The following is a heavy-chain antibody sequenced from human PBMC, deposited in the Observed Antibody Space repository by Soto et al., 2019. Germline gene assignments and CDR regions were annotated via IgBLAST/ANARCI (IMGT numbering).Heavy chain of an antibody. D-gene: IGHD5-12*01. CDR2: TYYRSKWYN. CDR1: GDSVSSNSAA. CDR3: ARDGRGATTDYHYYGMDV. J-gene: IGHJ6*02. V-gene: IGHV6-1*01. Sequence: SQTLSLTCAISGDSVSSNSAAWNWIRQSPSRGLEWLGRTYYRSKWYNDYAVSVRSRITINPDTSKNQFSLQLNSVTPEDTAVYYCARDGRGATTDYHYYGMDVWGQGTTVTVSS.